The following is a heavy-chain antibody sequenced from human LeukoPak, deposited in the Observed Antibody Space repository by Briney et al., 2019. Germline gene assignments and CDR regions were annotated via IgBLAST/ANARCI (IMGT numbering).Heavy chain of an antibody. CDR3: ARGALFRRYYYDSSGYSPFDY. CDR2: ISYDGSNK. CDR1: GFTFSSYA. V-gene: IGHV3-30-3*01. Sequence: PGGSLRLSCAASGFTFSSYAMHWVRQAPGKGLEWVAVISYDGSNKYYADSVKGRFTISRDNSKNTLYLQTNSLRAEDTAVYYCARGALFRRYYYDSSGYSPFDYWGQGTLVTVSS. D-gene: IGHD3-22*01. J-gene: IGHJ4*02.